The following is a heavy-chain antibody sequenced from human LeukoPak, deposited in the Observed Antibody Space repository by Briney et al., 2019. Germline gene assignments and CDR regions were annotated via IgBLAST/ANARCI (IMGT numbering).Heavy chain of an antibody. CDR2: ISYDGSNK. D-gene: IGHD2-15*01. CDR3: ARDGDCSGGSCYSAHYYYGMDV. J-gene: IGHJ6*04. Sequence: GGSLRLSCAASGFTFSSYAMHWVRQAPGKGLEWVAVISYDGSNKYYADSVKGRFTISRDNSKNTLYLQMNSLRAEDTAVYYCARDGDCSGGSCYSAHYYYGMDVWGKGITVTVSS. CDR1: GFTFSSYA. V-gene: IGHV3-30*04.